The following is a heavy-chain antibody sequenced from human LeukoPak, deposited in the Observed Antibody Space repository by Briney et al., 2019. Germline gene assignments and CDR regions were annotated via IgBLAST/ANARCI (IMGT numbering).Heavy chain of an antibody. CDR1: GFTFSSYE. CDR3: ARDFIHRSGEAGY. V-gene: IGHV3-48*03. D-gene: IGHD3-22*01. J-gene: IGHJ4*02. CDR2: ISSSGSTI. Sequence: GGSLRLSCAASGFTFSSYEMNWVRQAPGKGLEWVSYISSSGSTIYYADSVKGRFTISRDNAKNSLYLQMNSLRAEDTAVYYCARDFIHRSGEAGYWGQGTLVTVSS.